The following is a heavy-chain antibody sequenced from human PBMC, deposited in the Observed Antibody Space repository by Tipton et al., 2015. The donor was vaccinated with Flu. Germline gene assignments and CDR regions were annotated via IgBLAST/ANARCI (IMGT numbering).Heavy chain of an antibody. Sequence: SLRLSCAASGFTFSSYWMSWVRQAPGKGLEWVANVNQDGSEINYVDAVKGRFTISRDNAKNSLYLQMSSLIAEDTAVYYCARDRGYSCFDYWGQGNLVTVSS. V-gene: IGHV3-7*01. CDR3: ARDRGYSCFDY. D-gene: IGHD5-12*01. J-gene: IGHJ4*02. CDR1: GFTFSSYW. CDR2: VNQDGSEI.